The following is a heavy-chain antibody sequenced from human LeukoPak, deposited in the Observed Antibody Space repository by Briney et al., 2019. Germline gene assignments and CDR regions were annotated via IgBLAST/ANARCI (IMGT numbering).Heavy chain of an antibody. CDR1: GGTFISYA. CDR3: ARDGYSSGWLESADY. D-gene: IGHD6-19*01. J-gene: IGHJ4*02. CDR2: IIPIFCTA. V-gene: IGHV1-69*05. Sequence: SVKVSCKASGGTFISYAISWVGQAPGQGLEWMGRIIPIFCTANYAQKFQGRVTITTDESTSTAYMELSSLRSEDTAVYYCARDGYSSGWLESADYWGQGTLVTVSS.